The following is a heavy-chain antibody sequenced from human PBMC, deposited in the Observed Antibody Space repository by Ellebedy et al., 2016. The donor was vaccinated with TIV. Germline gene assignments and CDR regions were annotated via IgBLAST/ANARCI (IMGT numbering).Heavy chain of an antibody. CDR1: GFTFDDYA. V-gene: IGHV3-23*01. CDR2: ISGSGGST. D-gene: IGHD2-2*01. J-gene: IGHJ4*02. Sequence: GGSLRLXCAASGFTFDDYAMHWVRQAPGKGLEWVSAISGSGGSTYYADSVKGRFTISRDNSKNTLYLQMNSLRAEDTAVYYCAKDKGAIVVVPAVWGQGTLVTVSS. CDR3: AKDKGAIVVVPAV.